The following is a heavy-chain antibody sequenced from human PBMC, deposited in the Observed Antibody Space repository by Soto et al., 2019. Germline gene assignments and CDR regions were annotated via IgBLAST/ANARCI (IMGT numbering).Heavy chain of an antibody. CDR2: ISSSSSHK. D-gene: IGHD4-17*01. V-gene: IGHV3-21*04. Sequence: EVQLVESGGGLVKPGESLRLSCAASGFTFNYFTMNWVRQAPGKGLEWVASISSSSSHKYSADSVRGRFTFSRDNANNSLYLQMNSLRVEDTAVYYCARLRSDAFVIWGQGTLVTVSS. CDR1: GFTFNYFT. J-gene: IGHJ3*02. CDR3: ARLRSDAFVI.